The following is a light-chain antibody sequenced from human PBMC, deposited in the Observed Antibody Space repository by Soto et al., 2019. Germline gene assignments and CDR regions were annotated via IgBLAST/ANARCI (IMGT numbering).Light chain of an antibody. CDR3: QQYNNWPQT. CDR1: QSISNW. CDR2: GAS. V-gene: IGKV1-5*01. Sequence: IHITHSPSSLSSSVLYIVTITCLASQSISNWLAWYQQKPGTAPKVLIYGASTRATDIPARFSGSGSGTEFTLTISSLQSEDFAEYHCQQYNNWPQTFGQGTKVDIK. J-gene: IGKJ1*01.